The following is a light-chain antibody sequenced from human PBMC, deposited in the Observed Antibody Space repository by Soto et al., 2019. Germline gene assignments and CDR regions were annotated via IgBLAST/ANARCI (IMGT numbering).Light chain of an antibody. CDR2: DAS. V-gene: IGKV3-11*01. CDR1: QSVSSY. J-gene: IGKJ1*01. CDR3: QQHRNWPPWT. Sequence: EIVLTQSPATLSLSTGVRATLSCRASQSVSSYLAWYQQKPGQAPRLLIYDASNRATGIPDRFSGSGSGTDFTLTISSLEPEDFAVYYCQQHRNWPPWTFGQGTKVEIK.